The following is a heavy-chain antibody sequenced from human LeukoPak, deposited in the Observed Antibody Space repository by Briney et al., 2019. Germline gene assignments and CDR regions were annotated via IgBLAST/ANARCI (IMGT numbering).Heavy chain of an antibody. CDR2: IHTAGNT. CDR1: GFTFDDYA. J-gene: IGHJ4*02. Sequence: PGGSLRLSCAASGFTFDDYAMHWVRQAPGKGLEWVSAIHTAGNTYYPGSVKGRFIVSRENAKNFLYLQMNSLRAGDTAVYYCARARGDNSGTFFDYWGQGTLVTVSS. CDR3: ARARGDNSGTFFDY. V-gene: IGHV3-13*01. D-gene: IGHD3-22*01.